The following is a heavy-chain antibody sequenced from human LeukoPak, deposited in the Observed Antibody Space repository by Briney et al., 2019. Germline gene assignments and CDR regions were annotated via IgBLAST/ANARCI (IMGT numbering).Heavy chain of an antibody. V-gene: IGHV3-53*01. CDR2: TYSGGST. CDR3: AIRGIAAAGKGEYFDY. Sequence: GGSLRLSCAASGFTVSSNYMSWVRQAPGKGLEWVSVTYSGGSTYYADSVKGRFTISRDNSKNTLYLQMNSLGAEDTAVYYCAIRGIAAAGKGEYFDYWGQGTLVTVSS. D-gene: IGHD6-13*01. CDR1: GFTVSSNY. J-gene: IGHJ4*02.